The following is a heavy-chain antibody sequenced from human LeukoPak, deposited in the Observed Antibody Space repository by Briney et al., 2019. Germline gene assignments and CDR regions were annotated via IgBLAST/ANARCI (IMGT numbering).Heavy chain of an antibody. Sequence: SETLSLTCTVSGGSISSGGYYWSWIRLHPGKGLEWIGYIYYSGSTYYNPSLKSRVTISVDTSKNQFSLKLSSVTAADTAVYYCARVGHDFWSGYSNWFDPWGQGTLVTVSS. J-gene: IGHJ5*02. CDR3: ARVGHDFWSGYSNWFDP. CDR2: IYYSGST. D-gene: IGHD3-3*01. V-gene: IGHV4-31*03. CDR1: GGSISSGGYY.